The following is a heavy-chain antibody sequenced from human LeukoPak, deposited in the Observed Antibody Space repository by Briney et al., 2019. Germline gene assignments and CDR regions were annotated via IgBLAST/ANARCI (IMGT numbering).Heavy chain of an antibody. J-gene: IGHJ6*02. CDR2: ISYDGSNK. V-gene: IGHV3-30-3*01. CDR1: GFTLSSYA. D-gene: IGHD3-10*01. CDR3: ARDRFDKSIWFGELLYYYYYYGMDV. Sequence: PGGSLRLSCAASGFTLSSYAMHWVRQAPGKGLEWVAVISYDGSNKYYADSVKGRFTISRDNSKNTLYLQMNSLRAEDTAVYYCARDRFDKSIWFGELLYYYYYYGMDVWGQGTTVTVSS.